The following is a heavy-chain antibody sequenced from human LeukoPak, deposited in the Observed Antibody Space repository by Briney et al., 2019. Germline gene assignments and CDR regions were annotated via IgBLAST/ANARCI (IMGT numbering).Heavy chain of an antibody. CDR2: ISGSGGST. V-gene: IGHV3-23*01. CDR1: GFTFSSYA. D-gene: IGHD3-22*01. Sequence: GGPLRLSCAASGFTFSSYAMSWVRQAPGKGLEWVSAISGSGGSTYYADSVKGRFTISRDNSKNTLYLQMNSLRAEDTAVYYCAKDQIYDSSGYYLWGQGTLVTVSS. CDR3: AKDQIYDSSGYYL. J-gene: IGHJ5*02.